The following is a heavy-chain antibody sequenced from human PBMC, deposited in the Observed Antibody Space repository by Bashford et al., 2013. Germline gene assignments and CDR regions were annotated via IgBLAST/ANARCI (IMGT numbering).Heavy chain of an antibody. CDR1: GYSFTTFD. V-gene: IGHV1-8*01. Sequence: ASVKVSCQASGYSFTTFDITWVRQATGQGLEWMGWMNPNSLNTVYAQRFQGRVTITRDTSTNTAYMDLHTLRSDDTAIYYCARARGYGMGSTSGGQGTLVTVSS. J-gene: IGHJ4*02. CDR2: MNPNSLNT. D-gene: IGHD5-12*01. CDR3: ARARGYGMGSTS.